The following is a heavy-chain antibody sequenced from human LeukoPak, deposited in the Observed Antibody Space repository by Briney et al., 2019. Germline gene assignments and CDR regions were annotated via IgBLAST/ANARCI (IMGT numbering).Heavy chain of an antibody. J-gene: IGHJ4*02. D-gene: IGHD6-19*01. CDR2: ISSSSSYI. CDR3: ARGGGYSSGWSDY. CDR1: GFTFSSYS. V-gene: IGHV3-21*01. Sequence: GGSLRLSCAASGFTFSSYSMNWVRQAPGKGLEWVSSISSSSSYIYYADSVKGRFTISRGNAKNSLYLQMNSLRAEDTAVYYCARGGGYSSGWSDYWGQGTLVTVSS.